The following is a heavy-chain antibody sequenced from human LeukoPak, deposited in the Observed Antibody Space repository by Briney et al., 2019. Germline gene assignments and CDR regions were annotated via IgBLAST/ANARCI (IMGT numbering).Heavy chain of an antibody. J-gene: IGHJ3*02. CDR1: GYTFTSYG. V-gene: IGHV1-18*01. CDR3: ARGVVEMATWDDAFDI. CDR2: ISAYNGNT. D-gene: IGHD5-24*01. Sequence: ASVKVSCKASGYTFTSYGISWVRQAPGQGLEWMGWISAYNGNTNYAQKLQGRVTMTTDTPTSTAYMELRSLRSDDTAVYYCARGVVEMATWDDAFDIWGQGTMVTVSS.